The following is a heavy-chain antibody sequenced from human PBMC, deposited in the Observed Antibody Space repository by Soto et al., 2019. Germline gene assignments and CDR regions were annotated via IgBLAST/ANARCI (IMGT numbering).Heavy chain of an antibody. CDR1: GFTFSSYA. J-gene: IGHJ5*02. D-gene: IGHD6-6*01. CDR3: ARPGAAPTGRWFDP. V-gene: IGHV3-30-3*01. CDR2: ISYDGSNK. Sequence: GGSLRLSCAASGFTFSSYAMHWVRQAPGKGLEWVAVISYDGSNKYYADSVKGRFTISRDNSKNTLYLQMNSLRAEDTAVYYCARPGAAPTGRWFDPWGQGTLVTSPQ.